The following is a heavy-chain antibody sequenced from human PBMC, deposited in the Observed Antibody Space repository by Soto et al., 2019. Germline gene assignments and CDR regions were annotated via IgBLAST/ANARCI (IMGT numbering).Heavy chain of an antibody. D-gene: IGHD3-3*01. V-gene: IGHV3-23*01. CDR1: GFTFSNYA. Sequence: GGSLRLSCVASGFTFSNYAMSWVRQAPGQGLEWVSAFSGSGDSTYYADSVKGRFTISRDSSKKTLYLQMNSLRDEDTAVYYCARDAEHLPVVTIGDIVSWGQGTLVTVSS. J-gene: IGHJ5*01. CDR2: FSGSGDST. CDR3: ARDAEHLPVVTIGDIVS.